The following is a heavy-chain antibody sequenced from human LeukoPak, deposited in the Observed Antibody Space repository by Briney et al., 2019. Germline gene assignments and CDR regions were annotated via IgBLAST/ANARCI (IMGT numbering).Heavy chain of an antibody. CDR1: GFTFSSYW. CDR2: INSDGSST. J-gene: IGHJ6*02. Sequence: GGSLRLSCAASGFTFSSYWMHWVRQAPGKGLVWVSRINSDGSSTSYADSVKGRFTISRDNAKNTLYLQMNSLRAEDTAVYYCARERAVVTAIEDCYYGMDVWGQGTTVTVSS. D-gene: IGHD2-21*02. CDR3: ARERAVVTAIEDCYYGMDV. V-gene: IGHV3-74*01.